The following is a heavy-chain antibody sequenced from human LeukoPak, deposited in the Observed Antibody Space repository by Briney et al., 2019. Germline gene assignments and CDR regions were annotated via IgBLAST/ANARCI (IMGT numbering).Heavy chain of an antibody. J-gene: IGHJ5*02. CDR2: IIPIPGIA. CDR3: ARDPPWGYARQINWFDP. Sequence: SVKVSCKASGGTFSSYAISWVRQAPGQGLEWMGRIIPIPGIANYAQKFQGRVTITADKSTSTVYMELSSLRSEDTAVYYCARDPPWGYARQINWFDPWGQGTLVTVSS. CDR1: GGTFSSYA. D-gene: IGHD5-12*01. V-gene: IGHV1-69*04.